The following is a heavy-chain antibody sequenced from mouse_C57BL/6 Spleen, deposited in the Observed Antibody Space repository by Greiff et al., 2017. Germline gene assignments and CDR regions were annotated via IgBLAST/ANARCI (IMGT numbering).Heavy chain of an antibody. CDR2: IYPGDGDT. CDR3: ARTYSNYLDY. V-gene: IGHV1-82*01. CDR1: GYAFSSSW. Sequence: QVQLQQSGPELVKPGASVKISCKASGYAFSSSWMNWVKQRPGKGLEWIGRIYPGDGDTNYNGKFKGKATLTADKSSSTAYMQLSSLTSEDSAVYFCARTYSNYLDYWGKGTTLTVSS. J-gene: IGHJ2*01. D-gene: IGHD2-5*01.